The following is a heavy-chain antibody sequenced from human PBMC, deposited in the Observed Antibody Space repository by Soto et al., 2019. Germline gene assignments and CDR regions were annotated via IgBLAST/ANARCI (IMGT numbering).Heavy chain of an antibody. CDR2: VNTYNGNP. CDR3: ARDSQYSTDWQRFDS. Sequence: QVQLVQSGVEVKKPGASVKVSCKASGYTFTNYAISWVRQAPGRGLEWMGWVNTYNGNPNYAQIFQGSVTMTTDTSTGTAYMELRSLKSDASAVYYCARDSQYSTDWQRFDSWGQGTLVTVSS. V-gene: IGHV1-18*01. CDR1: GYTFTNYA. J-gene: IGHJ4*02. D-gene: IGHD6-6*01.